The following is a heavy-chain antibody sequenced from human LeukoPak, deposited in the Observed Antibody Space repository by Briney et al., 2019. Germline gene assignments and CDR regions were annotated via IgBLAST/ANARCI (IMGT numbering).Heavy chain of an antibody. CDR2: ISTDGTTT. CDR3: ARAGQGFDS. J-gene: IGHJ5*01. Sequence: VGSLRLSCAASGLTFTDYWMHWVRQGPEEGLVWVSRISTDGTTTTYAHSVKGRFTISRANAKNTVYLQMNSLRAEDTAVYYCARAGQGFDSWGQGTLVTVSS. V-gene: IGHV3-74*01. CDR1: GLTFTDYW.